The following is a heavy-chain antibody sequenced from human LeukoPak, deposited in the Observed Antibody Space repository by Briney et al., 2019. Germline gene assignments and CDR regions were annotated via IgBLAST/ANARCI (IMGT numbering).Heavy chain of an antibody. V-gene: IGHV3-74*01. D-gene: IGHD3-22*01. Sequence: PGGSLRLSCAASGFTFSSYWMHWVRQAPGKGLVWVSRINSDGSSTSYADSVKGRFTISRDNAKNTLYLQMNSLRAEDTAVYYCAREGRSYYDLDYWGQGTLVTVSS. CDR1: GFTFSSYW. CDR2: INSDGSST. J-gene: IGHJ4*02. CDR3: AREGRSYYDLDY.